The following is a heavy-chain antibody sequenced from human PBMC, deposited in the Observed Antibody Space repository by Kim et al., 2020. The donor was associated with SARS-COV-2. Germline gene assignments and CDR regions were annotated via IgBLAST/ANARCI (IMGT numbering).Heavy chain of an antibody. D-gene: IGHD3-10*01. CDR2: ISDTTGST. J-gene: IGHJ5*02. V-gene: IGHV3-11*06. CDR3: ARDQVTGRTSKWFGEPRFAP. Sequence: GGSLRLSCVASGFTFSDYFMTWIRQAPGKGLEWVSYISDTTGSTNYADSVKGRFTISRDNAKNSLYLQMNSLRVEDTAVYYCARDQVTGRTSKWFGEPRFAPWGQGTLVTVSS. CDR1: GFTFSDYF.